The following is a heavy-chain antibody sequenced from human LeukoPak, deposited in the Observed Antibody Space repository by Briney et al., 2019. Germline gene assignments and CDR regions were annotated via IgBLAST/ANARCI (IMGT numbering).Heavy chain of an antibody. CDR3: ARGGDI. J-gene: IGHJ3*02. V-gene: IGHV3-23*01. CDR1: GFIFSPYA. Sequence: GGSLRLSCAASGFIFSPYAMSWVRQAPGKGLEWVAGIAGGDDRFYADSVKGRFSISRDNSKNTLYLQMNSLRAEDTAVYYCARGGDIWGQGTMVTVSS. CDR2: IAGGDDR. D-gene: IGHD3-16*01.